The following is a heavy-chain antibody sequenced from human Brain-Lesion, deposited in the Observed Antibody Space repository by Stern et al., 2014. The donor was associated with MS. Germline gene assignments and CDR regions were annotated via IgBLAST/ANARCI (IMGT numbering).Heavy chain of an antibody. D-gene: IGHD3-10*01. CDR1: GFSITTTGVG. J-gene: IGHJ5*02. CDR3: AYRRWGNGAWFGSWFHH. V-gene: IGHV2-5*02. Sequence: QVTLRESGPTMVKPTQTLTLTCSLSGFSITTTGVGVGWIRQPPGKAPEWLAVIYWDDDIRYNPSLKTRLTITKDTCKNQVGLTMTNMDPVDTGTYYCAYRRWGNGAWFGSWFHHWGQGILVTVSS. CDR2: IYWDDDI.